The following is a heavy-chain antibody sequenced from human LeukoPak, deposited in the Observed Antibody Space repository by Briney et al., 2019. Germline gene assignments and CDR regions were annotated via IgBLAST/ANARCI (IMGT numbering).Heavy chain of an antibody. CDR3: ARTCSGDCYILDS. D-gene: IGHD2-21*02. J-gene: IGHJ4*02. Sequence: PSETLSLTCTVSGGNISSGGYYWSWIRQHPGKGLEWIGYISYNGNTYYNPSLKTRLTISVDTSQNQFCLNVSSVTAADTAVYYCARTCSGDCYILDSWGQGTLVTVSS. CDR1: GGNISSGGYY. CDR2: ISYNGNT. V-gene: IGHV4-31*03.